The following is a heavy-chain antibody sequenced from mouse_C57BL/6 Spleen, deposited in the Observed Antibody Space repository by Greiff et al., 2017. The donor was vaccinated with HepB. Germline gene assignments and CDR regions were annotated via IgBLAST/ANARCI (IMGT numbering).Heavy chain of an antibody. Sequence: QVQLQQPGAELVKPGASVKMSCKASGYTFTSYWITWVKQRPGQGLEWIGDIYPGSGSTNYNEKFKSKATLTVDTSSSTAYMQLSSLTSEDSAVYYCARGEDDSSYNYFDYWGQGTTLTVSS. CDR3: ARGEDDSSYNYFDY. CDR1: GYTFTSYW. D-gene: IGHD1-1*01. CDR2: IYPGSGST. V-gene: IGHV1-55*01. J-gene: IGHJ2*01.